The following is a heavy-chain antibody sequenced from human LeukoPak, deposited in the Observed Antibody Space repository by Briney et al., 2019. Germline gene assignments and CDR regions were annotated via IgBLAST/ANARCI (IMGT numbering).Heavy chain of an antibody. CDR2: IWYDGSNK. CDR3: AKYRIPYYYTYPTFHP. Sequence: GRSLRLSCAASGFTFSSYGMHWVRQAPGKGLEWVAVIWYDGSNKYYADSVKGRFTISRDKSKNTLYLQMDSLRAEGTAVYYWAKYRIPYYYTYPTFHPRGQGTLVTVSS. V-gene: IGHV3-33*03. J-gene: IGHJ5*02. CDR1: GFTFSSYG. D-gene: IGHD3-3*01.